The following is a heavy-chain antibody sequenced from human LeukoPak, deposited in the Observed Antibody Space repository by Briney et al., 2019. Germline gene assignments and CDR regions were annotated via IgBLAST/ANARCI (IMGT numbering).Heavy chain of an antibody. J-gene: IGHJ5*02. V-gene: IGHV4-38-2*01. CDR3: AIPFFQSLTMVVP. D-gene: IGHD3-22*01. CDR2: IHHSGST. Sequence: PSETLSLTCVVYGYSIRGDHDWGWVRQPPGKGLEWIGSIHHSGSTHYNPSLKSRVTISMDKSENQFSLKLRSVTAADTAVYFCAIPFFQSLTMVVPRGQGHLVTGSS. CDR1: GYSIRGDHD.